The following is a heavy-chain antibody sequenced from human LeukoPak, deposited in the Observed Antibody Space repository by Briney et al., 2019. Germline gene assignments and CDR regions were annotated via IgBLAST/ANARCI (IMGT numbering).Heavy chain of an antibody. V-gene: IGHV3-21*01. CDR3: ARAVGTDGYNLWVY. CDR1: GFTFSSYS. CDR2: ISTSSSYI. J-gene: IGHJ4*02. Sequence: GGSLRLSCAASGFTFSSYSMNWVRQAPGKGLEWVSSISTSSSYIHYADSVKGRFTISRDNAKNSLYLQMNSLRAEDTAVYYCARAVGTDGYNLWVYWGQGTLVTVSS. D-gene: IGHD5-24*01.